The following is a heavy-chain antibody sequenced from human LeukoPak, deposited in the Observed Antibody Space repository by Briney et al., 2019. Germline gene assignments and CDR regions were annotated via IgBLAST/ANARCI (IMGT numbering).Heavy chain of an antibody. CDR2: ISSDGSSS. CDR3: ARMATAFDY. J-gene: IGHJ4*02. Sequence: GGSLRLSCAASGFTFSNSWMHWVRQVPGKGLVWVSRISSDGSSSIYADSVKGRFTISGDNAKNTLYLQMNSLRAEDTAVYYCARMATAFDYWGQGTLVTVSS. V-gene: IGHV3-74*01. CDR1: GFTFSNSW. D-gene: IGHD1-1*01.